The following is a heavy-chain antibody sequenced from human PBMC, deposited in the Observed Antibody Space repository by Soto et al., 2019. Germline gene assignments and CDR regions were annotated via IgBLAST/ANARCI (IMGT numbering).Heavy chain of an antibody. Sequence: ASGKVSCKASGYTFTSHDINWVRQATGQGLEWMGWINPNSGNTGSAQRFQGRVTVTRNTSISTAFMELSNLRSEDTAVYYCARGTWSAPCSFDIWGQGAVVTVSS. J-gene: IGHJ3*02. V-gene: IGHV1-8*01. CDR1: GYTFTSHD. CDR2: INPNSGNT. CDR3: ARGTWSAPCSFDI. D-gene: IGHD3-3*01.